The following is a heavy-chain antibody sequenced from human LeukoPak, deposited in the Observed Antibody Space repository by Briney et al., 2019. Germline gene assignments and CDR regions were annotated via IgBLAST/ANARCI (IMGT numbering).Heavy chain of an antibody. V-gene: IGHV3-21*01. D-gene: IGHD1-1*01. CDR1: GVTFSSYS. CDR3: ARDHKLSFDY. J-gene: IGHJ4*02. CDR2: ISSSSSYI. Sequence: GGSLRLFCAASGVTFSSYSMNWVRQAPGKGLEWVSSISSSSSYIYYADSVKGRFTISRDNAKNSLYLQMSSLRAEDTAVYYCARDHKLSFDYWGQGTLVTVSS.